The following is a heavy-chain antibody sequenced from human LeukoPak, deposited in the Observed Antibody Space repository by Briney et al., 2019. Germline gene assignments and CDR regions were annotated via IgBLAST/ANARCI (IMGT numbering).Heavy chain of an antibody. CDR3: ATNGPRLLWFGELSGGDY. CDR2: MNPNRGNT. D-gene: IGHD3-10*01. J-gene: IGHJ4*02. Sequence: ASVNVSCKASGYTFTSYDINWVRQPTGQGLEWMGWMNPNRGNTGYAQKLQGRVTMTEDTSTDTAYMELSSLRSEDTAVYYCATNGPRLLWFGELSGGDYWGQGTLVTVSS. CDR1: GYTFTSYD. V-gene: IGHV1-8*01.